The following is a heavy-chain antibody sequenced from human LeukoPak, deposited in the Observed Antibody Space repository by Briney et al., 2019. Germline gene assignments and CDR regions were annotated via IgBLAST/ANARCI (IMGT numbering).Heavy chain of an antibody. V-gene: IGHV3-20*04. CDR2: INWNGGST. Sequence: PGGSLRLSCAASGFTLDDYGMSWVRQAPGKGLEWVSGINWNGGSTGYADSVKGRFTISRDNAKNSLYLQMNSLRAEDTAVYYCARVGEWFGELFYYFDYWGQGTLVTVSS. J-gene: IGHJ4*02. D-gene: IGHD3-10*01. CDR3: ARVGEWFGELFYYFDY. CDR1: GFTLDDYG.